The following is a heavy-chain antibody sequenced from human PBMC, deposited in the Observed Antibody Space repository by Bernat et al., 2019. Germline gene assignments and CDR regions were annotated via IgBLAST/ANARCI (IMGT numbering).Heavy chain of an antibody. CDR1: GFPFSSYA. D-gene: IGHD2-2*01. CDR2: ISYDGSNK. Sequence: QVQLVESGGGVVQPGRSLRLSCAASGFPFSSYAMHWVRPAPGQGLEWVAVISYDGSNKYYADSVKGRFTISRDNSKNTLYLQMNSLRAEDTAVYYCARDPWGVSAAMGGAFDYWGQGTLVTVSS. J-gene: IGHJ4*02. CDR3: ARDPWGVSAAMGGAFDY. V-gene: IGHV3-30-3*01.